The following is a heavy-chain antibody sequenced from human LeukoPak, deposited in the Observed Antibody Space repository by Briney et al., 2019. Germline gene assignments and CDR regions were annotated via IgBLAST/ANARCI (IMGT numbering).Heavy chain of an antibody. Sequence: PGGSLRLSCAASGFTFSSYAMSWVRQAPGKGLEWVSAISGSGGSTYYADSVKGRFTISRDNAKNSLYLQMNSLRAEDTAVYYCARVEGYSGSYYWFDPWGQGTLVTVSS. CDR1: GFTFSSYA. D-gene: IGHD1-26*01. CDR3: ARVEGYSGSYYWFDP. V-gene: IGHV3-23*01. J-gene: IGHJ5*02. CDR2: ISGSGGST.